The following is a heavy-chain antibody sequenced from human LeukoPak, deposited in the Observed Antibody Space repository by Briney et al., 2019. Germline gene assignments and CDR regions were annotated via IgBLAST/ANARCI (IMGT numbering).Heavy chain of an antibody. J-gene: IGHJ6*03. CDR1: GGSISSYY. D-gene: IGHD6-19*01. CDR3: ASLGIAVAGTRDYYYYMDV. Sequence: SETLSLTCTVSGGSISSYYWSWIRQPPGKGLEWIGYIYYSGSTNYNPSLKSRVTISVDTSKNQFSLKLSSVTAADTAVYYCASLGIAVAGTRDYYYYMDVWGKGTTVTVSS. V-gene: IGHV4-59*01. CDR2: IYYSGST.